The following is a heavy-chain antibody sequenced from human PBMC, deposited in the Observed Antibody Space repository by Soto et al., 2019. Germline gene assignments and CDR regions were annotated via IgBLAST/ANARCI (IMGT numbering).Heavy chain of an antibody. V-gene: IGHV1-2*02. CDR3: AKGGAIVAAGTRFYLDNAMDV. D-gene: IGHD1-26*01. Sequence: QVQLVQSVTEVKRPGDSVKGSCKASGYTFTGYYVHWVRQAPGQGLEWMGWINPNSGDTYLAQRFQGRVTMNRDTSIGTAYMELIGLTSDDTAEDYCAKGGAIVAAGTRFYLDNAMDVWGQGTTVTVAS. J-gene: IGHJ6*02. CDR2: INPNSGDT. CDR1: GYTFTGYY.